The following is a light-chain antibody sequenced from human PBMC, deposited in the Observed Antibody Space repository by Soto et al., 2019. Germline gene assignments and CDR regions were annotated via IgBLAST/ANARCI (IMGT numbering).Light chain of an antibody. V-gene: IGKV3-15*01. Sequence: EIVMTQSPATLSVSPGERATLSCRASQSVSSNLAWYQQKPCQAPRLLIYGASTRATGIPARFSGSGSGTEFTRTISSLQSEDFAVYYCQQYNNWPPGTFGQGTKVEIK. CDR3: QQYNNWPPGT. CDR1: QSVSSN. CDR2: GAS. J-gene: IGKJ1*01.